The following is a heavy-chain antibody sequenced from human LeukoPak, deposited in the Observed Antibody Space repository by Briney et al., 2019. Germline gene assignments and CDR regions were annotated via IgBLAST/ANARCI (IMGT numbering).Heavy chain of an antibody. CDR3: AHKEYYALGTLGDSFDY. Sequence: SGPTLVSPTQTLTLTCTFSGFSLTTSGVGVGWVRQPPGKALEWLAVIYWDGDKRYSPSLKSRLTITKATSKNQVVLTMTNMNPVDTATYYCAHKEYYALGTLGDSFDYWGQGTLVAVSS. CDR1: GFSLTTSGVG. J-gene: IGHJ4*02. V-gene: IGHV2-5*02. CDR2: IYWDGDK. D-gene: IGHD3/OR15-3a*01.